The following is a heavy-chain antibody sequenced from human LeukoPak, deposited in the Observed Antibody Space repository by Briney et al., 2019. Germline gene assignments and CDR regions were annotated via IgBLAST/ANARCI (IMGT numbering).Heavy chain of an antibody. CDR3: ARVGVGGDYFDY. CDR1: GFTFSTYN. V-gene: IGHV3-21*01. D-gene: IGHD2-15*01. J-gene: IGHJ4*02. CDR2: ISSSSTYI. Sequence: GGSLRLSCAASGFTFSTYNMNWVRQAPGKGLEWVSSISSSSTYIYYADSVKGRFTISRDNAKNSLYLQMNSLRAEDTAVYYCARVGVGGDYFDYWGQGTLVTVSS.